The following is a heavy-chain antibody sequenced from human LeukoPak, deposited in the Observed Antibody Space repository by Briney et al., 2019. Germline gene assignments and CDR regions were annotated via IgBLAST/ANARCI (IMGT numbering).Heavy chain of an antibody. CDR2: IKQDGSEE. CDR1: GFSISTYW. V-gene: IGHV3-7*05. J-gene: IGHJ5*02. Sequence: GGSLRLSCAASGFSISTYWMTWVRQAPGKGLEWVANIKQDGSEEYYVDSVKGRFTISRDNAKNSLFLQVNSLRAEDTAVYYCARKLYYYNSGGSVGHARWFDPWGQGTLVTVSS. CDR3: ARKLYYYNSGGSVGHARWFDP. D-gene: IGHD3-22*01.